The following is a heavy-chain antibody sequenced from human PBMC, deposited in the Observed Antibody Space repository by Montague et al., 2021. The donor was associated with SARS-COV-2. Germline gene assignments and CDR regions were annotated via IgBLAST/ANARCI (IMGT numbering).Heavy chain of an antibody. CDR1: GLTSNDYT. V-gene: IGHV3-21*01. D-gene: IGHD2-8*01. Sequence: SLRLSLSASGLTSNDYTLNWVRQAPGKGLEWVSSISSSSNYLYYSDSAKGRFTISRDNAKKALYLQMNSLRAEDTAVYFCAREREVSMLYYYYGMDVWAQGTTVTVSS. CDR3: AREREVSMLYYYYGMDV. J-gene: IGHJ6*02. CDR2: ISSSSNYL.